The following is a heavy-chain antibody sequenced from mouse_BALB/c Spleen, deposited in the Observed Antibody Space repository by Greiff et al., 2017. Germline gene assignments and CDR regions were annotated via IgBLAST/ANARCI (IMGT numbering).Heavy chain of an antibody. J-gene: IGHJ3*01. CDR1: GFSLTSYG. V-gene: IGHV2-2*01. CDR3: AKPNPFAY. Sequence: VQLVESGPGLVQPSQSLSITCTVSGFSLTSYGVHWVRQSPGKGLEWLGVIWSGGSTDYNAAFISRLSISKDNSKSQVFLKLNSLQTDDTATYYCAKPNPFAYWGQGTLVTVSA. CDR2: IWSGGST.